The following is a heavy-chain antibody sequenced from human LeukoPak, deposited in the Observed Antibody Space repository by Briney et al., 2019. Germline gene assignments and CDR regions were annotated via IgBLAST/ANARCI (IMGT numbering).Heavy chain of an antibody. CDR1: GFTVSSNY. J-gene: IGHJ3*02. Sequence: PGGSLRLSCAASGFTVSSNYMSWVRQSPGKGLEWVSVIYSGGNTYYADSVKGRFTISRDNSKNTLYLQMNSLRAEDTAVYYCAVVSPDAFDIWGQGTMVTVSS. V-gene: IGHV3-66*01. CDR2: IYSGGNT. D-gene: IGHD3-22*01. CDR3: AVVSPDAFDI.